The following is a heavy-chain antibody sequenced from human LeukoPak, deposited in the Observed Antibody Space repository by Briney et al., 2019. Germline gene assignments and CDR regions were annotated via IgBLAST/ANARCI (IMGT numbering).Heavy chain of an antibody. Sequence: GGSLRLSCAASGFTFSDYYMTWIRQAPGEGLEWISYIDSSGTIMNYADSVKGQFIISRDNAKNSLYLQMNSLRAEDTAIYYCARVGTSHNIEMSCIDYWGQGTLVTVSS. CDR1: GFTFSDYY. D-gene: IGHD5-24*01. J-gene: IGHJ4*02. CDR3: ARVGTSHNIEMSCIDY. CDR2: IDSSGTIM. V-gene: IGHV3-11*01.